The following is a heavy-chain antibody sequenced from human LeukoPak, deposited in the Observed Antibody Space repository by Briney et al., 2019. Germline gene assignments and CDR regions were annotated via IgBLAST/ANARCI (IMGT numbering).Heavy chain of an antibody. Sequence: GGSLRLSCAASGFTFSSYAMSWVRQAPGKGLEWVSAISGSGDNTYYADSVKGRFTISRDNSKNTLYLQMNSLRAEDTAVYYCAKCNGRGVVNIDYWGQGTLVTVSS. CDR2: ISGSGDNT. CDR1: GFTFSSYA. J-gene: IGHJ4*02. CDR3: AKCNGRGVVNIDY. D-gene: IGHD2-15*01. V-gene: IGHV3-23*01.